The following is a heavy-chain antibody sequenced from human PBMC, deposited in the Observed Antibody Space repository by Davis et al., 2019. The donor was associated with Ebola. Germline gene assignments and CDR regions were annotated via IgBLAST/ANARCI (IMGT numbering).Heavy chain of an antibody. Sequence: KVSCKGSGYSFTTYWIAWVRQMPGKGLEWMGVIFSGDSDTRYRPPFEGQVTTSVDRSITTAYLQWSSLKASDSAMYYCARGTSLARNFDYWGQGTLVTVSS. CDR2: IFSGDSDT. CDR1: GYSFTTYW. J-gene: IGHJ4*02. V-gene: IGHV5-51*01. CDR3: ARGTSLARNFDY. D-gene: IGHD3-3*02.